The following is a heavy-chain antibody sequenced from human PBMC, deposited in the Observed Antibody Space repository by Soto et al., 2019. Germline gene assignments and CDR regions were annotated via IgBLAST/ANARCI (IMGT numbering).Heavy chain of an antibody. D-gene: IGHD6-13*01. CDR3: AKAKYSSSWYSYGMDV. CDR1: GVTFSSYG. Sequence: QVQLVESGGGVVQPGRSLRLSCAASGVTFSSYGMHWVRQAPGKGLEWVAVISHDGSNKYYADSVKGRFTISRDNSKNTLYLQMNSLRAEDTAVYYCAKAKYSSSWYSYGMDVWGQGTTVTVSS. V-gene: IGHV3-30*18. CDR2: ISHDGSNK. J-gene: IGHJ6*02.